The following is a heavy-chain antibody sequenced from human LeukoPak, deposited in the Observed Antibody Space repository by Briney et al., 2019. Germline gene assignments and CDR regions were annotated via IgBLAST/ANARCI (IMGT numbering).Heavy chain of an antibody. CDR2: MSPNSGDT. D-gene: IGHD3-10*01. CDR1: GYTFTSYD. V-gene: IGHV1-8*01. Sequence: ASVKVSCKASGYTFTSYDFNWVRQATGQRPEWMGWMSPNSGDTGYAQKFQDRVTMTRNTSISTAYMELSSLRSDDTAVYYCAREVPGWFGEFDYWGQGTLVTVSS. CDR3: AREVPGWFGEFDY. J-gene: IGHJ4*02.